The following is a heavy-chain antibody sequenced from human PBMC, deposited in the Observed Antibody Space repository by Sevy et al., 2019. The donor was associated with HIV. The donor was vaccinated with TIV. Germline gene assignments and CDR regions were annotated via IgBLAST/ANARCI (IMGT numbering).Heavy chain of an antibody. J-gene: IGHJ4*02. Sequence: ASVKVSCKTFGYTFTDNYIHWVRQAPGQGLEWMGRFNPLSGGTKSAQQFQGRVTMTRDTSISTAYMEVSRLRFDDTAFYYCAREAGSTYYGLLDYWGQGSLVTVSS. CDR2: FNPLSGGT. CDR1: GYTFTDNY. V-gene: IGHV1-2*06. CDR3: AREAGSTYYGLLDY. D-gene: IGHD1-26*01.